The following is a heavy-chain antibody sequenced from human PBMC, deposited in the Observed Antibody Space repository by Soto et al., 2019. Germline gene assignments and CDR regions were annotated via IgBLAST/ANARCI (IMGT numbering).Heavy chain of an antibody. V-gene: IGHV4-59*01. J-gene: IGHJ6*02. Sequence: SETLSLTCTVSGGSISSYYWSWIRQPPGKGLEWIGYIYYSGSTNYNPSLKSRVTISVDTSKNQFSLKLTSVTAADTAVYYCARGGAATHYYYYGMDVWGQGTTVTVSS. CDR1: GGSISSYY. CDR2: IYYSGST. CDR3: ARGGAATHYYYYGMDV. D-gene: IGHD6-13*01.